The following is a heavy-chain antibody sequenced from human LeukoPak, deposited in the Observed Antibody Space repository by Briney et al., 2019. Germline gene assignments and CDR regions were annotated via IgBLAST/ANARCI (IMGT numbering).Heavy chain of an antibody. CDR2: INHSGST. Sequence: SETLSLTCAVYGGSFSGYYWSWIRQPPGKGLEWIGEINHSGSTNYNPSLKRRVTISVDTSKNQFSLQLSSVPAAATAVYYCARVEGPYYDSSGYLPLRVVTDPYYFDYWGQGTLVTVSS. CDR3: ARVEGPYYDSSGYLPLRVVTDPYYFDY. V-gene: IGHV4-34*01. J-gene: IGHJ4*02. D-gene: IGHD3-22*01. CDR1: GGSFSGYY.